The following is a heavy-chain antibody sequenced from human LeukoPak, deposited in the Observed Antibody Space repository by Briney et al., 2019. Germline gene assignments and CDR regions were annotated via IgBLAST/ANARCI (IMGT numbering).Heavy chain of an antibody. J-gene: IGHJ3*02. Sequence: GGSLRLSCAASGFTFSDYYMSWICQAPGKGLEWVSCISGSSYYTKYADSVKGRFTISRDNAKNSLYLQMNSLRAEDTAVYYCARSSSSGGGDSFDIWGQGTMVTVSS. CDR3: ARSSSSGGGDSFDI. V-gene: IGHV3-11*06. CDR2: ISGSSYYT. D-gene: IGHD2-21*01. CDR1: GFTFSDYY.